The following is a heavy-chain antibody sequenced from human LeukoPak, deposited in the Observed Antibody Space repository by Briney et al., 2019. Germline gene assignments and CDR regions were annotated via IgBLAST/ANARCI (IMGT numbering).Heavy chain of an antibody. CDR3: ARVRRILTGYYMLDS. CDR1: GGSFSGYY. V-gene: IGHV4-34*01. CDR2: INHSGST. D-gene: IGHD3-9*01. J-gene: IGHJ4*02. Sequence: SETLSLTCAVYGGSFSGYYWSWIRQPPGKGLEWIGEINHSGSTNYNPSLKSRVTISVDTSKNQFSLRLSSVTAADTAVYYCARVRRILTGYYMLDSWGQGTLVTVSS.